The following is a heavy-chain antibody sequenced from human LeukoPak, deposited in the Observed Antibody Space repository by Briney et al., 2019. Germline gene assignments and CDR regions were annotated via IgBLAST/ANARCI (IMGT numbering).Heavy chain of an antibody. CDR2: VYSGGST. J-gene: IGHJ4*02. Sequence: PGGSLRLSCTASGFIVTNNYLNWVRQSPGKALEWVSLVYSGGSTYYADSGKGRFTISRDNSKNMVYLQINSLRAEDTAMYYCARDPPAVLIDTYGWGQGTLVTVSS. CDR3: ARDPPAVLIDTYG. CDR1: GFIVTNNY. D-gene: IGHD2-8*01. V-gene: IGHV3-66*01.